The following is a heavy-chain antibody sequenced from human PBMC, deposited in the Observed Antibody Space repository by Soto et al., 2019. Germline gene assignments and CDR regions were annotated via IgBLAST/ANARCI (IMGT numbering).Heavy chain of an antibody. V-gene: IGHV4-34*01. D-gene: IGHD3-9*01. Sequence: PSETLSLTCAVYGGSFSGYYWSWIRQPPGKGLEWIGEINHSGSTNYNPSLKSRVTISVDTSKNQFSLKLSSVTAADTAVYYCARGRGYYDILTGGGGERKSRYYYYYGMDVWGQGXTVTVSS. CDR2: INHSGST. J-gene: IGHJ6*02. CDR3: ARGRGYYDILTGGGGERKSRYYYYYGMDV. CDR1: GGSFSGYY.